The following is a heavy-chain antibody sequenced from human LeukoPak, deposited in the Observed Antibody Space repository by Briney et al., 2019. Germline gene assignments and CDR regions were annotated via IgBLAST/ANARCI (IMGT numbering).Heavy chain of an antibody. V-gene: IGHV3-7*01. Sequence: GGSLRLSCAASGFTFSSHYMTWVRQAPGKGLEWVANIKQDSSAKYYVDSVRGRFTISRDNAKNLLYLQMNSLGAEETAVYYCARESNSGGDAFDIRGPGTMVTVSS. D-gene: IGHD1-26*01. CDR2: IKQDSSAK. CDR3: ARESNSGGDAFDI. CDR1: GFTFSSHY. J-gene: IGHJ3*02.